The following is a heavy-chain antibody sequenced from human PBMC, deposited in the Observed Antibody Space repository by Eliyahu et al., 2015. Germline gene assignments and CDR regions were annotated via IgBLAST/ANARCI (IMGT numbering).Heavy chain of an antibody. CDR3: ARVLDYYGSGTLDFDF. D-gene: IGHD3-10*01. V-gene: IGHV4-38-2*02. J-gene: IGHJ4*02. CDR2: IYHXGHT. CDR1: GYSINNGYY. Sequence: QVELQESGPGLVKPSQTLSLTCTVSGYSINNGYYWGWIRQSPGKGLEWIGSIYHXGHTFCNPSLKSRVTISVDSSRNQFSLSLRPVTVADTAVYYCARVLDYYGSGTLDFDFWGQGALVTVSS.